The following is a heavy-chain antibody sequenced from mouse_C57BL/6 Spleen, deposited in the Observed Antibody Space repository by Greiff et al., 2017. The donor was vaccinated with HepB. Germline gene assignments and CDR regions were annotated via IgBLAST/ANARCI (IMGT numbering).Heavy chain of an antibody. CDR2: INPGSGST. V-gene: IGHV1-55*01. CDR3: ARKENWDYAMDY. CDR1: GYTFTSYW. Sequence: VQLQQPGAELVKPGASVKMSCKASGYTFTSYWITWVKQRPGQGLEWIGDINPGSGSTTYNEKFKGKATLTVDTSSSTAYMQLSSLTSEDSAVYYCARKENWDYAMDYWGQGTSVTVSS. J-gene: IGHJ4*01.